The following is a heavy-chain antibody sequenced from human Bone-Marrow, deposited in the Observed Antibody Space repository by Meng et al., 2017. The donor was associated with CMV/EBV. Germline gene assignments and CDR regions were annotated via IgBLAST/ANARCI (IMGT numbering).Heavy chain of an antibody. D-gene: IGHD5-18*01. CDR3: AKDRSMGIQLWLLGEFDY. CDR1: GFTFSSYW. Sequence: GESLKISCVASGFTFSSYWMSWVRQAPGKGLEWVANIKQDESEKYYVDSVKGRLTISRDNAKNTLYLQMNSLRAEDTAVYYCAKDRSMGIQLWLLGEFDYWGQGTLVTVSS. V-gene: IGHV3-7*03. J-gene: IGHJ4*02. CDR2: IKQDESEK.